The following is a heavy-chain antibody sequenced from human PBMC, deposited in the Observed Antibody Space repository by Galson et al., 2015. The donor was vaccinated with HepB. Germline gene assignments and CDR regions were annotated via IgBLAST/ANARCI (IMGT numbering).Heavy chain of an antibody. Sequence: SAISGDSVSSNSAAWNWIRQSPSRGLEWLGRTYDRSKWYTDYAISVQGRITINPDTSRNQFSLQLNSVTPDDTAVYYCARVEQQVVPTGWFDPWGQGTLVTVSS. J-gene: IGHJ5*02. D-gene: IGHD6-13*01. CDR2: TYDRSKWYT. CDR1: GDSVSSNSAA. V-gene: IGHV6-1*01. CDR3: ARVEQQVVPTGWFDP.